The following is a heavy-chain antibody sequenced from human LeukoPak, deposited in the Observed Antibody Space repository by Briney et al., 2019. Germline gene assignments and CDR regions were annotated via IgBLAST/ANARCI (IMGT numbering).Heavy chain of an antibody. CDR3: ARAADYGDYIYYYYGMDV. D-gene: IGHD4-17*01. J-gene: IGHJ6*02. CDR1: GFTFSSYW. CDR2: INSDGSST. V-gene: IGHV3-74*01. Sequence: GGSLRLSCAASGFTFSSYWMHWVRQAPGKGLVWVSRINSDGSSTGYADSVKGRFTISRDNAKNTLYLQMNSLRAEDTAVYYCARAADYGDYIYYYYGMDVWGQGTTVTVSS.